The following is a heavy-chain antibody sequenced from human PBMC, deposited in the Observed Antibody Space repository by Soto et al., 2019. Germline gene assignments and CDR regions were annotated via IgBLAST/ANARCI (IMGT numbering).Heavy chain of an antibody. CDR3: ARDGVGSTTYYGYFDY. CDR2: ISGSGGST. D-gene: IGHD1-26*01. V-gene: IGHV3-23*01. Sequence: EVQLLESGGGLVQPGGSLRLSCAASGFTFSSYAMNWVRQAPGKGLEWVSAISGSGGSTYYADSVKGRFTIARDNSTSTLYLQMTSLKAEDTAVYFCARDGVGSTTYYGYFDYWGQGTLVTVSS. J-gene: IGHJ4*02. CDR1: GFTFSSYA.